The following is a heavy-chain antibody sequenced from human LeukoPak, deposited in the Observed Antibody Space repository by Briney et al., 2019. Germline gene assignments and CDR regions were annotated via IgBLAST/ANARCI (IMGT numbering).Heavy chain of an antibody. CDR2: IYYSGST. D-gene: IGHD2-15*01. J-gene: IGHJ6*03. V-gene: IGHV4-39*01. CDR1: GGSISSSSYY. Sequence: PSETLSLTCSVSGGSISSSSYYWGRIRQPPGKGLEWIGSIYYSGSTYYNSSLKSRVTISVDTSKNQFSLKLSSATAADTAVYYCARVALGECSGGSCYSGYYYMDVWGKGATVTVSS. CDR3: ARVALGECSGGSCYSGYYYMDV.